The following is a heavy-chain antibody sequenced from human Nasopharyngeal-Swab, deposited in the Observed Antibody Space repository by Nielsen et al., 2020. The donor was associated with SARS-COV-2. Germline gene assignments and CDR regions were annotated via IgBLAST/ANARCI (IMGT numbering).Heavy chain of an antibody. CDR2: ISGDGIRT. J-gene: IGHJ4*02. CDR3: ARGSGPHGSWDY. CDR1: GFTFSSFW. V-gene: IGHV3-74*01. D-gene: IGHD6-19*01. Sequence: GGSLRLSCVASGFTFSSFWMHWVRQVPGKGLVWISRISGDGIRTSYADSVKGRLTISRDNAKHTLYLQINTLTGEDTAVYYCARGSGPHGSWDYWGQGTLVTVSS.